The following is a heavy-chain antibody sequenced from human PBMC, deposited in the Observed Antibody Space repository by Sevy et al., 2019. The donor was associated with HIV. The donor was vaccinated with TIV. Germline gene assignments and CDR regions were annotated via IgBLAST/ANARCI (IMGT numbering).Heavy chain of an antibody. J-gene: IGHJ6*02. CDR1: GGSFSGYY. CDR2: INHSGST. Sequence: SETLSLTCAVYGGSFSGYYWSWIRQPPGKGLEWIGQINHSGSTNYNPSLKSRVTISVDTSKNQFSLKLSSVTAADTAVYYCARVGRSGYYYYYYGMDVCGQGTTVTVSS. CDR3: ARVGRSGYYYYYYGMDV. D-gene: IGHD3-3*01. V-gene: IGHV4-34*01.